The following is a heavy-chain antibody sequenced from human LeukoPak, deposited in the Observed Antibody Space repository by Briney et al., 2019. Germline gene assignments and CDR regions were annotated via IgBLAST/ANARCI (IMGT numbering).Heavy chain of an antibody. V-gene: IGHV3-23*01. J-gene: IGHJ4*02. Sequence: GGSLRLSCAASGFTFSSYAMSWVRQAPGKGLEWVSGISGSGGRAYYADSVKGRFTIPRDNSKNTLYLQMNSLRAEDTAVYYCAKSPYYYDSSGYYYSWGQGTLVTVSS. CDR3: AKSPYYYDSSGYYYS. CDR2: ISGSGGRA. CDR1: GFTFSSYA. D-gene: IGHD3-22*01.